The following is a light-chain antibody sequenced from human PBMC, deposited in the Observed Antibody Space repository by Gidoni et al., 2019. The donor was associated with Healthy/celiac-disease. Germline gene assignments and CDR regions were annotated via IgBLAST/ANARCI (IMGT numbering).Light chain of an antibody. Sequence: IQITQYPSTLSASVGDRVTITCRASQSIGSWLAWYQQQPWKAPRLLIYKASSLESGVPSRFSGSGSWTEFTPPIISLQPADFATYYCQQYNSYSRPFGQGTKVEIK. CDR1: QSIGSW. V-gene: IGKV1-5*03. CDR3: QQYNSYSRP. J-gene: IGKJ1*01. CDR2: KAS.